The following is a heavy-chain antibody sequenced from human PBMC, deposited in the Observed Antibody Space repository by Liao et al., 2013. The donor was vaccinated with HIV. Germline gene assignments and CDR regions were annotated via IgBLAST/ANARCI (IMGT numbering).Heavy chain of an antibody. CDR3: AREGQLVFDY. CDR1: GGSFSGYY. V-gene: IGHV4-34*01. Sequence: QVQLQQWGAGLLKTSETLSLTCAVYGGSFSGYYWSWIRQPPGKGLEWIGEINHSGSTNYNPSLKSRVTISVDTSKNQFSLKLSSVTAADTAVYYCAREGQLVFDYWGQGTLVTVSS. J-gene: IGHJ4*02. CDR2: INHSGST. D-gene: IGHD6-6*01.